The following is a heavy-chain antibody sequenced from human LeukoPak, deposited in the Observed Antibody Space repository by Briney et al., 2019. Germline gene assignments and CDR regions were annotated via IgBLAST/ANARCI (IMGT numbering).Heavy chain of an antibody. CDR2: IYTSGST. CDR1: GGSISSGSYY. Sequence: PSETLSLACTVSGGSISSGSYYWSWIRQPAGKGLEWIGRIYTSGSTNYNPSLKSRVTISVDTSKNQFSLKLSSVTAADTAVYYCARSTIAAAGIRWFDPWGQGTLVTVSS. D-gene: IGHD6-13*01. V-gene: IGHV4-61*02. J-gene: IGHJ5*02. CDR3: ARSTIAAAGIRWFDP.